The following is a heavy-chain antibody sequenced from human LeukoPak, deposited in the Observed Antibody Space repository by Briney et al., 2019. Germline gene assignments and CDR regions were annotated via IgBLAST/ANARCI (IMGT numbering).Heavy chain of an antibody. D-gene: IGHD3-22*01. CDR3: ARLYYYYYYFDY. Sequence: SETLSLTCTVSGGSISSYYWGWIRQPPGKGLEWIGTIYYGGSTYYNPPLKSRVTISIDTSKNQFSLKLSSVTAADTAVYYCARLYYYYYYFDYWGQGTLVSVSS. J-gene: IGHJ4*02. CDR2: IYYGGST. V-gene: IGHV4-39*01. CDR1: GGSISSYY.